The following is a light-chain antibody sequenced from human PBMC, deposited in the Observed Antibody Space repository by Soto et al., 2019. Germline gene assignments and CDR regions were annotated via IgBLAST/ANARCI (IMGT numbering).Light chain of an antibody. CDR3: QQYGHSPLT. V-gene: IGKV3-20*01. Sequence: EIVLTQSPGTLSLSPGERATLSCRASQSVTTFLAWYQQKPDQAPRLLIYDASTRATGIPDRFSGSGSGTDFTLTISRLEPEDFAVYYCQQYGHSPLTFGGGTTVDIK. CDR2: DAS. CDR1: QSVTTF. J-gene: IGKJ4*01.